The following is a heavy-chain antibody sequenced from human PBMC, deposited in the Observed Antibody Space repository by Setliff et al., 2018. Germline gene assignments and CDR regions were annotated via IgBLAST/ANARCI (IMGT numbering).Heavy chain of an antibody. CDR2: INPHASEK. V-gene: IGHV3-7*01. Sequence: PGGSLRLSCTASGFSYSNCWVSWVRQAPGKGLEWLASINPHASEKYYVDSVKGRFTISRDNAKKSLSLQMNSLRTEDTAVYYCFGAGTCSYWGQGALVTVSS. J-gene: IGHJ4*02. CDR3: FGAGTCSY. CDR1: GFSYSNCW. D-gene: IGHD3-10*01.